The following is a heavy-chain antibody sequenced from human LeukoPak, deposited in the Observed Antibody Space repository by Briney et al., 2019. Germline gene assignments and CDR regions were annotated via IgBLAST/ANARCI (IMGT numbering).Heavy chain of an antibody. Sequence: PSETPSLTCTVSGDSINSLDLWSWVRQPPGKGLEWIGEMYLSGTTYSNPSVKSRVTISIDKSKNQFFLNLSSVTAADTAVYYCAGLVGRYSSGLYYYYFDYWGQGTLVTASS. J-gene: IGHJ4*02. CDR1: GDSINSLDL. D-gene: IGHD3-22*01. CDR3: AGLVGRYSSGLYYYYFDY. V-gene: IGHV4-4*02. CDR2: MYLSGTT.